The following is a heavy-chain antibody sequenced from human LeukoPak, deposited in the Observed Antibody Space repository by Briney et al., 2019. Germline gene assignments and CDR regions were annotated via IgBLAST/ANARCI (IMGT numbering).Heavy chain of an antibody. CDR3: ARERSSSSWGAFDI. V-gene: IGHV3-66*01. J-gene: IGHJ3*02. CDR1: GFTVSSNY. Sequence: GGSLRLSCAASGFTVSSNYMSWVRQAPGKGLGWVSVIYSGGSTYYADSVKGRFTISRDNSKNTLYLQMNSLRAEDTAVYYCARERSSSSWGAFDIWGQGTMVTVSS. CDR2: IYSGGST. D-gene: IGHD6-13*01.